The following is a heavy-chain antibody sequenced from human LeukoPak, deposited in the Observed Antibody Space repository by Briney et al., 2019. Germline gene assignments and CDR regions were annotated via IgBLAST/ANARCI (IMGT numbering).Heavy chain of an antibody. V-gene: IGHV3-23*01. CDR2: FSGSRGST. CDR1: GFTFDDYA. CDR3: AKDLSKSYGDYGTSGAFDI. D-gene: IGHD4-17*01. J-gene: IGHJ3*02. Sequence: GGSLRLSCAASGFTFDDYAMHWVRQAPGKGLEWVSAFSGSRGSTYYADSVKGRFTISRDNSKNTLYLQMNSLRAEDTAVYYCAKDLSKSYGDYGTSGAFDIWGQGTQVTVSS.